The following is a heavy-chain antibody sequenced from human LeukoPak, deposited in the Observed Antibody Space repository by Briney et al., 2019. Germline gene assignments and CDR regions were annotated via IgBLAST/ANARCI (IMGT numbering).Heavy chain of an antibody. CDR3: AKAHPGVPAASLGDGAFDI. J-gene: IGHJ3*02. CDR2: ISWNSGSI. D-gene: IGHD2-2*01. Sequence: PGGSLRLSCAASGFTFDDYAMHWVRQAPGKGLEWVSGISWNSGSIGYADSVKGRFTISRDNAKNSLYLQMNSLRAEDMVLYYCAKAHPGVPAASLGDGAFDIWGQGTMVTVSS. V-gene: IGHV3-9*03. CDR1: GFTFDDYA.